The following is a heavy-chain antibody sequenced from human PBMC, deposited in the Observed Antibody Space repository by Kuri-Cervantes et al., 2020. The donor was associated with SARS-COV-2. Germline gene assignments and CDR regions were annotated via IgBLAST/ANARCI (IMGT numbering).Heavy chain of an antibody. D-gene: IGHD2-15*01. Sequence: GGSLRLSCKVSGYTFSTHWFGWLRQMPGKGLEWMGIIYPSDADTRYSPSFQGQVIISDDRSINTAYLQWSSLKPSDTAIYYCTSRGPATTYLDYWGQGTQVTVSS. CDR1: GYTFSTHW. CDR2: IYPSDADT. J-gene: IGHJ4*02. CDR3: TSRGPATTYLDY. V-gene: IGHV5-51*01.